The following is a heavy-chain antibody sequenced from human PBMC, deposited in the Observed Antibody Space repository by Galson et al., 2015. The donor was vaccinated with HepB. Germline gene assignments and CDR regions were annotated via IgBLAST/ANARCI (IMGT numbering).Heavy chain of an antibody. CDR2: IKQDGSEK. V-gene: IGHV3-7*03. D-gene: IGHD4-17*01. J-gene: IGHJ4*02. Sequence: SLRLSCAASGFTFSGYWMSWVRQAPGKGLEWVANIKQDGSEKYYVDSVKGRFTISRDNAKNSLYLQMNSLRAEDTAVYYCAREAREGDYGDYATMFYFDYWGQGTLVTVSS. CDR3: AREAREGDYGDYATMFYFDY. CDR1: GFTFSGYW.